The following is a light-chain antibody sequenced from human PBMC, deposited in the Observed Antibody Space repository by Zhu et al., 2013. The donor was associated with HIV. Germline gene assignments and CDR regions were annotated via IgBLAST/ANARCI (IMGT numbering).Light chain of an antibody. CDR3: QQANTFPFT. J-gene: IGKJ3*01. CDR2: AAT. CDR1: QNIGNW. V-gene: IGKV1-12*01. Sequence: DIHTTQSPSSVSASVGDRVTITCRASQNIGNWLAWYQQKPGKVPKLLIYAATSLQTGVPSRFSASGSATDFTLTISNLQPEDFATYYCQQANTFPFTFGPGTKIHIK.